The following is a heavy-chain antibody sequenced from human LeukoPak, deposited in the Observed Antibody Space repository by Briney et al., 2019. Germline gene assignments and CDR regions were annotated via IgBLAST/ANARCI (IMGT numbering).Heavy chain of an antibody. J-gene: IGHJ4*02. D-gene: IGHD6-13*01. Sequence: PGGSLRLSCEASGFTFRSYWMHWVRQAPGKGLMWVSRIETDGSSTNYADSVKGRFTISRDNARNTVYLQMNSLGADDTAVYYCARDPSSWNGFFDSWGQGTLVTVSS. CDR2: IETDGSST. V-gene: IGHV3-74*01. CDR1: GFTFRSYW. CDR3: ARDPSSWNGFFDS.